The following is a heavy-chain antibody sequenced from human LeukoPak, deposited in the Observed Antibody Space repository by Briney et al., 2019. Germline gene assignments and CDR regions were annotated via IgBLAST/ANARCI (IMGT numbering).Heavy chain of an antibody. CDR3: ARRAYCGGDCSAYYFDY. V-gene: IGHV4-31*03. Sequence: SETLSLTCTVSGGSISSGGYYWSWIRQHPGKGLEWIGYIYYSGSTYYNPSLKSRVTISVDTSKNQFSLKLSSVTAADTAVYYCARRAYCGGDCSAYYFDYWSQGTLVTVSS. D-gene: IGHD2-21*02. CDR1: GGSISSGGYY. CDR2: IYYSGST. J-gene: IGHJ4*02.